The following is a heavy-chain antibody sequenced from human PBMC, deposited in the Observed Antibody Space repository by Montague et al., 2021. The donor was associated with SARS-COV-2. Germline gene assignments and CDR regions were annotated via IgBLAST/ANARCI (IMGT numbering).Heavy chain of an antibody. CDR3: ARGVVNHLGTFDY. CDR1: GDSITDFY. V-gene: IGHV4-4*07. Sequence: SETLSLTCTVSGDSITDFYWSWIRQPAGKGLEWIGRVSSSGSTNYNPSLRCRVSMSVDTSKSQFSLKLTSVTAADSAVYYCARGVVNHLGTFDYWGRGTLVAVSS. CDR2: VSSSGST. D-gene: IGHD4-23*01. J-gene: IGHJ4*02.